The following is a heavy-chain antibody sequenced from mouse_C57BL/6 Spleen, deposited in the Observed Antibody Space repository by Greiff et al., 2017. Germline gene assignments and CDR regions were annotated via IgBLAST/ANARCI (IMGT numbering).Heavy chain of an antibody. Sequence: QVQLQQPGTELVKPGASVKLSCKASGYTFTSYWMPWVKQRPGQGLEWIGNINPSNGGTNYNEKFKGKATLTVDKSSSTAYMQLSSLTSEDSAVYYCAYYYGSSYVYFDVWGTGTTVTVSS. V-gene: IGHV1-53*01. CDR2: INPSNGGT. CDR3: AYYYGSSYVYFDV. J-gene: IGHJ1*03. CDR1: GYTFTSYW. D-gene: IGHD1-1*01.